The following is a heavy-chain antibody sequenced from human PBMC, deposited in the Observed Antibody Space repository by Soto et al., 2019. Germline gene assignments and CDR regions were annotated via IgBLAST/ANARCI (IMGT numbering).Heavy chain of an antibody. J-gene: IGHJ5*02. CDR2: IYYSGST. CDR3: ARGYVVVVPAAGESMRFDP. D-gene: IGHD2-2*01. CDR1: GGSISSGDYY. Sequence: SETLSLTCTVSGGSISSGDYYWSWIRQPPGKGLEWIGYIYYSGSTYYNPSLKSRVTISVDTSKNQFSLKLSSVTAADTAVYYCARGYVVVVPAAGESMRFDPWGQGTLVTVSS. V-gene: IGHV4-30-4*01.